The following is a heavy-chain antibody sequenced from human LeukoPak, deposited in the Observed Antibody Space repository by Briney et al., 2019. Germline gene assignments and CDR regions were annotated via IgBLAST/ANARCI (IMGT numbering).Heavy chain of an antibody. CDR2: ISHDGGST. Sequence: GGSLRLSCAASGFSFSSYAMSWVRQAPGKGLEWVSHISHDGGSTYYADSVKGRFTISRGNSRNTLYLQMSSLKDEDTAIYYCAKVKFYFGNWGQGTLVTVSS. CDR3: AKVKFYFGN. CDR1: GFSFSSYA. J-gene: IGHJ4*02. V-gene: IGHV3-23*01.